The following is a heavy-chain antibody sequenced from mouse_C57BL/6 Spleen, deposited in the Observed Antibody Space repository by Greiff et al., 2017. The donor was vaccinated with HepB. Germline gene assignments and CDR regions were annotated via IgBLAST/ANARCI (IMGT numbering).Heavy chain of an antibody. V-gene: IGHV1-80*01. CDR2: IYPGDGDT. D-gene: IGHD2-1*01. J-gene: IGHJ4*01. CDR1: GYAFSSYW. Sequence: VKVVESGAELVKPGASVKISCKASGYAFSSYWMNWVKQRPGKGLEWIGQIYPGDGDTNYNGKFKGKATLTADKSSSTAYMQLSSLTSEDSAVYFCARRGNYPYYYAMDYWGQGPSVTVSS. CDR3: ARRGNYPYYYAMDY.